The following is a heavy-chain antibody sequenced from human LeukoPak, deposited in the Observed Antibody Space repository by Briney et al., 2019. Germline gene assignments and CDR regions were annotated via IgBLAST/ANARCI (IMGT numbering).Heavy chain of an antibody. CDR1: GFTFSSYT. V-gene: IGHV3-21*01. Sequence: GGSLRLSCAASGFTFSSYTMNWVRLAPGKGLEWVSSISSRSSYMYYADSVKGRFTISGDNAKNSLHLQMSSLRAEDTAIYYCARVSPEPPFYFYGLDVWGQGTTVTVSS. CDR3: ARVSPEPPFYFYGLDV. CDR2: ISSRSSYM. J-gene: IGHJ6*02.